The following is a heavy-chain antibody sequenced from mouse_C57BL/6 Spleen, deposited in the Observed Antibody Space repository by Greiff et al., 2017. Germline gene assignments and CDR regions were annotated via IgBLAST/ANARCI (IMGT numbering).Heavy chain of an antibody. Sequence: VQVVESGAELVKPGASVKISCKASGYAFSSYWMNWVKQRPGKGLEWIGQIYPGDGDTNYNGKFKGKATLTADKSSSTAYMQLSSLTSEDSAVYFCARYGTTVVEDYAMDYWGQGTSVTVSS. D-gene: IGHD1-1*01. J-gene: IGHJ4*01. V-gene: IGHV1-80*01. CDR2: IYPGDGDT. CDR3: ARYGTTVVEDYAMDY. CDR1: GYAFSSYW.